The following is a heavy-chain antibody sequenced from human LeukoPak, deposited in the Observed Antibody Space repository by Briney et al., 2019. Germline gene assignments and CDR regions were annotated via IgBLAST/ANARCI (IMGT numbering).Heavy chain of an antibody. D-gene: IGHD5-18*01. Sequence: GGSLRLSCAAPGFTFSSYWMSWVRQAPGKGLEWVANIKQDGSEKYYVDSVKGRFTISRDNAKNSLYLQMNSLRAEDTAVYYCARWDTAMATGAFDIWGQGTMVTVSS. J-gene: IGHJ3*02. CDR3: ARWDTAMATGAFDI. CDR2: IKQDGSEK. CDR1: GFTFSSYW. V-gene: IGHV3-7*01.